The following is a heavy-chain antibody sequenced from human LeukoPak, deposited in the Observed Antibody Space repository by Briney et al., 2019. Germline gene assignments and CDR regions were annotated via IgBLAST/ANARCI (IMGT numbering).Heavy chain of an antibody. CDR2: ISYDGSNK. V-gene: IGHV3-30*18. J-gene: IGHJ4*02. CDR1: GFPFSSYG. Sequence: GRSLRLSCAASGFPFSSYGMHWVRQAPGKGLEWVAFISYDGSNKYYADSVKGRFTISRDNSKNTLYLQMSSLRAEDTAVYYCAKDPYSIYSGYDNFDYWGQGTLVTVSS. D-gene: IGHD5-12*01. CDR3: AKDPYSIYSGYDNFDY.